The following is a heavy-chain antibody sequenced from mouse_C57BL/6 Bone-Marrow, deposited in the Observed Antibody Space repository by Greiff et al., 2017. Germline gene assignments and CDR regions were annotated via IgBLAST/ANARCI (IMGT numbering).Heavy chain of an antibody. CDR2: ISSGGSYT. J-gene: IGHJ4*01. D-gene: IGHD1-1*01. CDR1: GFTFSSYG. V-gene: IGHV5-6*01. CDR3: ARDHYDGSSRYSMDY. Sequence: EVQGVESGGDLVKPGGSLKLSCAASGFTFSSYGMSWVRQTPDKRLEWVATISSGGSYTYSPDSVKGRFTISRDNAKKTPYLQKCSLKSEDTAMYYCARDHYDGSSRYSMDYWGQGTSVTVSS.